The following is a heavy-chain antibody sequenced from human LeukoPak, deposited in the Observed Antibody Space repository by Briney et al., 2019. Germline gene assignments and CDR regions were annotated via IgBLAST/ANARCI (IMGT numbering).Heavy chain of an antibody. J-gene: IGHJ4*02. CDR2: IYTTGTA. CDR3: ARYYYDGSGYYPVADY. Sequence: SETLSLTCIISGGSIGPYYWSWIRQAAGKGPEWIGRIYTTGTADYNPSLKGRVFLSVDTSKNQFSLKVTSVTAADTAVYYCARYYYDGSGYYPVADYWGQGTLVTVSP. CDR1: GGSIGPYY. D-gene: IGHD3-22*01. V-gene: IGHV4-4*07.